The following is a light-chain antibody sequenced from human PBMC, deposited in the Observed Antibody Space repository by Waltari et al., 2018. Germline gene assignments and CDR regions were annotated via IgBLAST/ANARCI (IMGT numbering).Light chain of an antibody. CDR1: SSNIGSNT. J-gene: IGLJ7*01. Sequence: QSVLTQPPSASGTPGQRVTISCSGSSSNIGSNTVNWYQQLPGTAPKLLIYSNNKRPSGVPDRFSGSKSVTSASLAISGLQSEDEADYYCAAWDDSLNGAVFGGGTQLSVL. CDR3: AAWDDSLNGAV. CDR2: SNN. V-gene: IGLV1-44*01.